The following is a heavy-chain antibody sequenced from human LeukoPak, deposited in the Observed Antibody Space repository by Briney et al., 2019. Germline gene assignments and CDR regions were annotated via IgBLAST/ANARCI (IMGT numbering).Heavy chain of an antibody. Sequence: GGSLRLSCAASGFTVSSNYMSWVRQAPGKGLEWVSVIYSGGSTYYADSVKGRFTFSRDNSKNTLYLQMNSLRAEDTAVYYCARGHPYYDILTGYYYWGQGTLVTVSS. CDR2: IYSGGST. CDR1: GFTVSSNY. J-gene: IGHJ4*02. D-gene: IGHD3-9*01. CDR3: ARGHPYYDILTGYYY. V-gene: IGHV3-53*01.